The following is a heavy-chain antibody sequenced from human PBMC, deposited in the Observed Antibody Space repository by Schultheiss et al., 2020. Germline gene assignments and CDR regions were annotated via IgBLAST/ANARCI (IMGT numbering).Heavy chain of an antibody. CDR1: GYSFTSYW. D-gene: IGHD3-3*01. V-gene: IGHV5-51*01. J-gene: IGHJ4*02. Sequence: GESLKISCKGSGYSFTSYWIGWVRQMPGKGLESMGIIYPGDSDTIYSPSFQGQVTISADKSISTAYLQWSSLKASDTARYYCARQRTDFWSAYPVGYFDYWGQGTLVTVSS. CDR2: IYPGDSDT. CDR3: ARQRTDFWSAYPVGYFDY.